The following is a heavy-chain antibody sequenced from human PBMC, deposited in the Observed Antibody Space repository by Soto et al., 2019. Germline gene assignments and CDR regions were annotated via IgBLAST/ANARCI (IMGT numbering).Heavy chain of an antibody. CDR2: ISYSGST. CDR3: ARHTRGSGIYYMDV. V-gene: IGHV4-39*01. Sequence: SETLSLTCTVSGGSISSGDYYWSWIRQPPGKGLEWIGSISYSGSTYYNPSLKSRVTISVDTSKNQFSLKLSSVTAADTAVYYCARHTRGSGIYYMDVWGKGTTVTVSS. J-gene: IGHJ6*03. D-gene: IGHD3-10*01. CDR1: GGSISSGDYY.